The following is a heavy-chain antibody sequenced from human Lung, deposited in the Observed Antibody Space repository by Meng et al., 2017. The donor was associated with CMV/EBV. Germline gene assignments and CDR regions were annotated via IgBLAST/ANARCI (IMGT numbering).Heavy chain of an antibody. Sequence: ASXXVSXKASGYTFIGYDLHWVRQAPGQGLEWMGWINPKSGGTNYAQRFQGRVTMTRDTSINTVYMELRRLRSDDTAVYFCAKSLYTNYYSTYYGLDVWGQG. CDR1: GYTFIGYD. CDR2: INPKSGGT. V-gene: IGHV1-2*02. D-gene: IGHD3-22*01. J-gene: IGHJ6*01. CDR3: AKSLYTNYYSTYYGLDV.